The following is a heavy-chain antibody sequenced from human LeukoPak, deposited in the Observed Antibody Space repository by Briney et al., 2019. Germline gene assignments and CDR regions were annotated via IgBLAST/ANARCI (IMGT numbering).Heavy chain of an antibody. Sequence: GGSLRLSCAASGFTFSSYGMHWVRQAPGKGLEWVAVIWYDGSNKYYADSVKGRFTISRDNSKNSLYLQMNSLRDEDTAVYYCARVRRPVDYWAREPWSPSPQ. CDR1: GFTFSSYG. J-gene: IGHJ4*02. CDR2: IWYDGSNK. CDR3: ARVRRPVDY. V-gene: IGHV3-33*01.